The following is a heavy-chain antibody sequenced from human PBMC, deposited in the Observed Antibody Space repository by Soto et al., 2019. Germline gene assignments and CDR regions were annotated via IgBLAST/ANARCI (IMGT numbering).Heavy chain of an antibody. CDR3: VSGRFPTWFDP. D-gene: IGHD3-10*01. J-gene: IGHJ5*02. CDR1: GFSFSTPGVG. V-gene: IGHV2-5*02. CDR2: IYWDDDR. Sequence: QITLKESGPTLVKPTQTLTLTCTFSGFSFSTPGVGVGWIRQPPGEALEWLALIYWDDDRRYSPSLRSRLTIPKDTSKNQVVLTMTNIDPVDPATYSCVSGRFPTWFDPWGRGILVTVSS.